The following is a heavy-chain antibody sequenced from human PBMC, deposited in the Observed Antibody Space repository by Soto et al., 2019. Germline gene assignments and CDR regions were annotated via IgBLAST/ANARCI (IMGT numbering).Heavy chain of an antibody. V-gene: IGHV1-18*01. J-gene: IGHJ4*02. Sequence: QVQLVQSGAEVKKPGASVKVSCKASGYTFTSYGISWVRQAPGQGLEWMGWISAYNGNTNYAQKLQGRVTMTTDTSTSTAYMELRSLRSDDTPVYYCARDLISRTSVAGRSDYWGQGTLVTVSS. CDR1: GYTFTSYG. D-gene: IGHD6-19*01. CDR2: ISAYNGNT. CDR3: ARDLISRTSVAGRSDY.